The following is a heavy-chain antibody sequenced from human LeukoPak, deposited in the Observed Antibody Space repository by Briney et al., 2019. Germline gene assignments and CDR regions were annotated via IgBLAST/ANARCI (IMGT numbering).Heavy chain of an antibody. Sequence: SEILSLTCTVSGGSISSSRYYWGWIRHPPGKGLEWIGNIYYSESTYYNPSLKSRVTISVDTSKNQFYLKLSSVTAADTAVYYCAKQRRDGYNYLDYWGQGTLVTVSS. V-gene: IGHV4-39*01. J-gene: IGHJ4*02. D-gene: IGHD5-24*01. CDR3: AKQRRDGYNYLDY. CDR2: IYYSEST. CDR1: GGSISSSRYY.